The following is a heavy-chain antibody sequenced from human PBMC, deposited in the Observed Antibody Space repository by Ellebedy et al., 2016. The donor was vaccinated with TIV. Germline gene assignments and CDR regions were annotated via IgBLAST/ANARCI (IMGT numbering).Heavy chain of an antibody. CDR3: AKDSGFWSGYSDY. J-gene: IGHJ4*02. Sequence: GGSLRLXXAASEFTFSRFGMYWVRQAPGKGLEWVAGISYDGSYKHYADSVKGRFTVSRDNSKNSLFLQLNSPRAEDTAVYYCAKDSGFWSGYSDYWGQGTLVTVSS. CDR2: ISYDGSYK. D-gene: IGHD3-3*01. CDR1: EFTFSRFG. V-gene: IGHV3-30*18.